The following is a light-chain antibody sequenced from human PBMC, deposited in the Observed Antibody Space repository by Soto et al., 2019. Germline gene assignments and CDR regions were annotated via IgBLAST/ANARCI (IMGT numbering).Light chain of an antibody. J-gene: IGKJ2*01. CDR1: QTVASN. Sequence: EIVMTQSPATLSLSPGERATLSCRASQTVASNIAWYQQKPGQAPRLLIHGASTRATGVSARFSGTGSGTEFTRTISSLQSEDFAVYYCQQYHNWPPQYTFGQGTRLQIK. CDR3: QQYHNWPPQYT. V-gene: IGKV3-15*01. CDR2: GAS.